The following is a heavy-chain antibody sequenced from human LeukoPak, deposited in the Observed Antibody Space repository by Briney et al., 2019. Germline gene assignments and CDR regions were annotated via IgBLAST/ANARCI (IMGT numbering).Heavy chain of an antibody. CDR2: ISSSSSYI. Sequence: PGGSLRLSCAASGFTFSSYSMNWVRQAPGKGLEWVSSISSSSSYIYYADSVKGRFTISRDNAKNSLYLQMNSLRAEDTAVYYCARAPPYYYDSRGYHYERGNYHYGMDVWGQGTTVIVS. D-gene: IGHD3-22*01. CDR1: GFTFSSYS. CDR3: ARAPPYYYDSRGYHYERGNYHYGMDV. V-gene: IGHV3-21*01. J-gene: IGHJ6*02.